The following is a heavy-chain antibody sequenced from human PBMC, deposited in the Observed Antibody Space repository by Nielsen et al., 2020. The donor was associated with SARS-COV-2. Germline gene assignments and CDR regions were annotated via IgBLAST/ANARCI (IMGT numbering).Heavy chain of an antibody. CDR3: TRGASSAAAAYYYGLDV. CDR2: IRDKANSYTT. CDR1: GFTFSNAW. D-gene: IGHD6-25*01. J-gene: IGHJ6*02. Sequence: GGSLRLSCAASGFTFSNAWMSWVRQAPGKGLEWVARIRDKANSYTTEYDASVKGRFTISRDDSKNSVYLQMNSLKTEDTAVYYCTRGASSAAAAYYYGLDVWGQGTTVTVSS. V-gene: IGHV3-72*01.